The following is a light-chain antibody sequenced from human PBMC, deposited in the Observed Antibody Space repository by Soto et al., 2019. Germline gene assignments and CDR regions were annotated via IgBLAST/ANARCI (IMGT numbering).Light chain of an antibody. V-gene: IGKV4-1*01. Sequence: DIVMTQSPDSLAVSLGERATINCKSTQRVLFSSNNNNYLAWYQQKPGQPPKLLIYWASTRESGVPDRFSGGGSGTDFTLTISNLQADDVAVYYCQQYYSRPLTFGGGTKVEIK. CDR2: WAS. CDR1: QRVLFSSNNNNY. CDR3: QQYYSRPLT. J-gene: IGKJ4*01.